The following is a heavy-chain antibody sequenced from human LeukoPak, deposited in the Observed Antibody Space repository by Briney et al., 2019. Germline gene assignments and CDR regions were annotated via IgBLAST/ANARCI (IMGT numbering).Heavy chain of an antibody. Sequence: GASVKVSCKASGYTFTSYGINWVRQAPGQGLEWMGWMNPNSGNTGYAQKFQGRVTITSHTSISTAYMELSSLRSEDTAVYYCARGGGSTAARRFEPWGQGTLVTVSS. CDR2: MNPNSGNT. D-gene: IGHD2-2*01. V-gene: IGHV1-8*03. CDR1: GYTFTSYG. CDR3: ARGGGSTAARRFEP. J-gene: IGHJ5*02.